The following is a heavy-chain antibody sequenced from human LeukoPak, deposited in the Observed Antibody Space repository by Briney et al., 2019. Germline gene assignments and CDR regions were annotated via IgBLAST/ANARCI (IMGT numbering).Heavy chain of an antibody. CDR3: AREPRLGSSWNYFDY. J-gene: IGHJ4*02. CDR1: GFTFSSYG. D-gene: IGHD6-13*01. V-gene: IGHV3-33*01. CDR2: IWYDGSNK. Sequence: GGSLRLSCAAYGFTFSSYGMHWVRQAPGKGLEWVAVIWYDGSNKYYADSVKGRFTISRDNSKNTLYLQMNSLRAEDTAVYYCAREPRLGSSWNYFDYWGQGTLVTVSS.